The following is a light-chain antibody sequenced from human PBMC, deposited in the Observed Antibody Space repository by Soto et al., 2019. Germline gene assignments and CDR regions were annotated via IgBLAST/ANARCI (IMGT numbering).Light chain of an antibody. CDR2: KAS. J-gene: IGKJ1*01. CDR1: QTISSW. V-gene: IGKV1-5*03. CDR3: QNYNSYSEA. Sequence: DIQMTPSPSTLSGSVVDRVTITCLASQTISSWLAWYQQKPGKAPKLLIYKASTLKSGVPSRFSGSGSGTEFTLTISSLQPDDFATYYCQNYNSYSEAFGQGTKVDIK.